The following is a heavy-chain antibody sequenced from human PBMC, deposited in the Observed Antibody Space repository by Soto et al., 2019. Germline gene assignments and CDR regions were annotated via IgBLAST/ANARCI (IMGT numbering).Heavy chain of an antibody. CDR1: GYTFTSYD. CDR2: MNPNSGNT. Sequence: VASVKVSCKASGYTFTSYDINWVRQATGQGLEWMGWMNPNSGNTGYAQKFQGRVTMTRNTSISTAYMELSSLRSEDTAVYYCARSYSSSGFWFDPWGQGTLVTVSS. D-gene: IGHD6-13*01. V-gene: IGHV1-8*01. CDR3: ARSYSSSGFWFDP. J-gene: IGHJ5*02.